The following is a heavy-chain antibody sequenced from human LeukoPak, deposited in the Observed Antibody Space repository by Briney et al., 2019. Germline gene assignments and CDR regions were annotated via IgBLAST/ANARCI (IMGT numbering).Heavy chain of an antibody. CDR2: IYYSGST. CDR3: ARSYSSGCYPFDY. V-gene: IGHV4-59*01. Sequence: SETLSLTCTVSGGSISSYYWSWIRQPPGKGLEWIGYIYYSGSTNYNPSLKSRVTISVDTSKNQFSLKLSSVTAADTAVYYCARSYSSGCYPFDYWGQGTLVTVSS. D-gene: IGHD6-19*01. CDR1: GGSISSYY. J-gene: IGHJ4*02.